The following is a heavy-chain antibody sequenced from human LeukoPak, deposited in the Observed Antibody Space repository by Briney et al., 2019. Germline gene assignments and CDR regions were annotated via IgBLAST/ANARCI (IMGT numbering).Heavy chain of an antibody. Sequence: GRSLRLSCAASGFTFSSYGMHWVRQAPGKGQEWVAVIWYDGSNQYYADSVKGRFTISRDNSKNTLHLQMNSLRAEDTAVYYCAKDVRYYYGSGTYLAYDYYYMDVWGKGTTVTVSS. CDR2: IWYDGSNQ. CDR1: GFTFSSYG. CDR3: AKDVRYYYGSGTYLAYDYYYMDV. J-gene: IGHJ6*03. V-gene: IGHV3-33*03. D-gene: IGHD3-10*01.